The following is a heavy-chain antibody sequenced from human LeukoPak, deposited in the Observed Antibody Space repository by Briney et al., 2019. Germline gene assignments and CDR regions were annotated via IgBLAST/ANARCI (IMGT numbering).Heavy chain of an antibody. CDR2: ISNGGSTI. CDR3: ARESLGTVDY. CDR1: GFSFSSYE. Sequence: GGSLRLSRAASGFSFSSYEMNWVRQAPGKGLEWVSYISNGGSTIYYADSVKGRFTISRDNAKNSLYLQLNSLRAEDTAVYYCARESLGTVDYWGQGTLVTVSS. V-gene: IGHV3-48*03. D-gene: IGHD7-27*01. J-gene: IGHJ4*02.